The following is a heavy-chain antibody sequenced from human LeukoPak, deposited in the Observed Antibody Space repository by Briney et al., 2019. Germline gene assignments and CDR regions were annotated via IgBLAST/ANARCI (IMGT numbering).Heavy chain of an antibody. CDR1: GYTFTSYY. Sequence: GASVKVSCKASGYTFTSYYMHWVRQAPGQGLEWMGIINPSGGSTSYAQKFQGRVTMTRDTSTSTVYMELSSLRSEDTAVYYCARETRGRRRIQLWLLRHYGMDVWGQGTTVTVSS. J-gene: IGHJ6*02. D-gene: IGHD5-18*01. V-gene: IGHV1-46*01. CDR3: ARETRGRRRIQLWLLRHYGMDV. CDR2: INPSGGST.